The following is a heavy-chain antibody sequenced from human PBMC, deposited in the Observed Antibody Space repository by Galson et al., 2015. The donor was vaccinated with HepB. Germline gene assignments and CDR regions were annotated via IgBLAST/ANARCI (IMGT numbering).Heavy chain of an antibody. V-gene: IGHV1-69*13. CDR2: IVPAFGTT. CDR1: GDTLSSYG. CDR3: ADMVSSGEGAFVL. Sequence: SVKVSCKASGDTLSSYGINWVRQAPGQGLEWMGGIVPAFGTTNYAQKFQGRVTITADESTRTVYMDLSRLRSEDTAVYYCADMVSSGEGAFVLWGQGTMVTVSA. J-gene: IGHJ3*01. D-gene: IGHD5/OR15-5a*01.